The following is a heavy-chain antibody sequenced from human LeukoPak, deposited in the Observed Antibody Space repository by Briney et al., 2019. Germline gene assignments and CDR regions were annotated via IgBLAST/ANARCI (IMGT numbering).Heavy chain of an antibody. CDR3: AREGSFYGTRDF. CDR1: GDSMSTGTYY. D-gene: IGHD1-14*01. CDR2: IFKAGTT. J-gene: IGHJ4*02. V-gene: IGHV4-61*02. Sequence: SQTLSLTCTASGDSMSTGTYYWSWIRQPAGKGLEWIGRIFKAGTTYYNPSLTSRATISIDTSKNQFFLNVTSVTAADTAVYYCAREGSFYGTRDFWGQGTLVSVSP.